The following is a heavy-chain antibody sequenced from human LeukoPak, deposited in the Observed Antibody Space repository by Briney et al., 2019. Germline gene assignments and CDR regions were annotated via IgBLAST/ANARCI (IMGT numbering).Heavy chain of an antibody. Sequence: ASVKVSCKASGYTFPGYYMHWVRQAPGQGLEWMGWINPNRGGTNYSQHFQGGVTMTRDTSITTAYMELTRLRSDDTAVYYCARDAPGAGIDYWGQGTLVTVSS. V-gene: IGHV1-2*02. J-gene: IGHJ4*02. D-gene: IGHD3-10*01. CDR2: INPNRGGT. CDR3: ARDAPGAGIDY. CDR1: GYTFPGYY.